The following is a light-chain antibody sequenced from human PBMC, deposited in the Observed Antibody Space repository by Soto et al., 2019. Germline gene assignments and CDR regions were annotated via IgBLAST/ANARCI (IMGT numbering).Light chain of an antibody. CDR3: QQSYRTPRT. CDR1: QSISSY. Sequence: DIQMTQSPSSLSASVGDRVTITCRASQSISSYLNWYQQKPGKAPKLLIYAASSFQSGVPSRFSGSGSATDFTLTISSLQPEDFATYYCQQSYRTPRTFGQGTKVEIK. V-gene: IGKV1-39*01. J-gene: IGKJ1*01. CDR2: AAS.